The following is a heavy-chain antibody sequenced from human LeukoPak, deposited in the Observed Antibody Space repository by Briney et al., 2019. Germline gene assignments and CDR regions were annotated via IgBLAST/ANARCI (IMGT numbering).Heavy chain of an antibody. J-gene: IGHJ3*02. CDR1: GYSISSGYY. D-gene: IGHD3-22*01. CDR2: IYHSGST. Sequence: SETLSLTCTVSGYSISSGYYWGWIRQPPGKGLEWIGSIYHSGSTYYNPFLKSRVTISVDTSKNQFSLKLSSVTAADTAVYYCAREGEYYDSSGYYGDAFDIWGQGTMVTVSS. CDR3: AREGEYYDSSGYYGDAFDI. V-gene: IGHV4-38-2*02.